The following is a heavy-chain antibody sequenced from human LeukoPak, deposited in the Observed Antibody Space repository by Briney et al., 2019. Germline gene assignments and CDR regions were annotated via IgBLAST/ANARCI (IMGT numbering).Heavy chain of an antibody. CDR3: ARAGGKVVPAHFDY. D-gene: IGHD2-2*01. Sequence: GGSLRLSCAASGFTFSSYWMSWVRQAPGKGLEWVANIKQDGSEKYYVDSVKGRFTISRDNAKNSLYLQMNSLRAEDTAVYYCARAGGKVVPAHFDYWGQGTLVTVSS. V-gene: IGHV3-7*01. CDR2: IKQDGSEK. CDR1: GFTFSSYW. J-gene: IGHJ4*02.